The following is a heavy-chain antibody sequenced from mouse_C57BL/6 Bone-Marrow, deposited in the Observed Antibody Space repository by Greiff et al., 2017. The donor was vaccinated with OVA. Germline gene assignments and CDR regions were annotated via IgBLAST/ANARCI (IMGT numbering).Heavy chain of an antibody. CDR1: GYAFSSSW. Sequence: VKLVESGPELVKPGASVKISCKASGYAFSSSWMNWVKQRPGKGLEWIGRIYPGDGDTNYNGKFKGKATLTADKSSSTAYMQLSSLTSEDSAVYFCARRIITAVLGYAVGYWGKGTTVTVSS. J-gene: IGHJ4*01. CDR2: IYPGDGDT. CDR3: ARRIITAVLGYAVGY. V-gene: IGHV1-82*01. D-gene: IGHD1-1*01.